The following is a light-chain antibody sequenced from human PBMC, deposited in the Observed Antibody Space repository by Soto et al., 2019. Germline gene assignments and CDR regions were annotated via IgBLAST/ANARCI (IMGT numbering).Light chain of an antibody. J-gene: IGLJ1*01. CDR1: GSNVGAYNY. Sequence: QSALTQPRSVSVSPGQSVTISCTGTGSNVGAYNYVSWYQQHPGKAPKLMIYDVSNRPSGVPDRFSGSKSANTASLTISGLQPEDEADYYCCSYAGTYIHYVFGSGTKVTVL. CDR2: DVS. CDR3: CSYAGTYIHYV. V-gene: IGLV2-11*01.